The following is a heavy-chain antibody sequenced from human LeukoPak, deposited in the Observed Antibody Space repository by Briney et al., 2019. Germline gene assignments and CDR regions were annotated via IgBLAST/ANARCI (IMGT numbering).Heavy chain of an antibody. CDR3: AKNNWFDP. Sequence: PSETLSLTCAVSGGSFSGHYWSWIRQPPGEGLEWIGEINDSGSTKYNPSLKSRVTISADTPKNQCSLKLSSVTAADTAVYYCAKNNWFDPWGQGTLVTVSS. J-gene: IGHJ5*02. CDR1: GGSFSGHY. CDR2: INDSGST. V-gene: IGHV4-34*01.